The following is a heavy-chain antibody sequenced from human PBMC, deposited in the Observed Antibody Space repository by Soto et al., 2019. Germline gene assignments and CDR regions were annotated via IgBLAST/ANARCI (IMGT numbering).Heavy chain of an antibody. D-gene: IGHD3-3*01. V-gene: IGHV1-18*01. Sequence: QVQLVQSGADVQKPGASATVSCKASGYTFTRNGINWVRQAPGQGLEWMGWISVYNGDTRYAQKFQDRFSMTTDSSTGTAYMELRSLKSDDTAVYYCARGGVFYDIDVFDLWGQGTMVTVSS. CDR2: ISVYNGDT. CDR3: ARGGVFYDIDVFDL. J-gene: IGHJ3*01. CDR1: GYTFTRNG.